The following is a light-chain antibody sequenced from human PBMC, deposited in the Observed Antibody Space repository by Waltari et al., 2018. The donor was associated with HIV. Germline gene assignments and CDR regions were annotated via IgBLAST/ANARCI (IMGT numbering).Light chain of an antibody. J-gene: IGLJ3*02. Sequence: QSVLTQPPSVSAAPGQRVTVSCSGSSSNIGYNSVSWYQHLPGAAPQPLISENDQRPSVIPDRFSASKSDTSATLGISGPQTGDEADYYCQVWDSDLNAVVFGGGTRVTVL. CDR3: QVWDSDLNAVV. V-gene: IGLV1-51*02. CDR1: SSNIGYNS. CDR2: END.